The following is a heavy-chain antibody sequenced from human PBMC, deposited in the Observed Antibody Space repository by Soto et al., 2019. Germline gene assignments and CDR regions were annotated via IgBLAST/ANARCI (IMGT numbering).Heavy chain of an antibody. CDR3: AREWGRSYYYGMDV. CDR1: GFIFSDYA. J-gene: IGHJ6*02. CDR2: LIDDGYFQ. Sequence: QVQLVDSGGGVVQPERSLRLSCRASGFIFSDYAIHWVRQAPGRGLEWVAVLIDDGYFQYYADSVKGRFTISSDKSNNTVYLLMGSLRVDDTAVYYCAREWGRSYYYGMDVWGQGTTVIVSS. D-gene: IGHD3-10*01. V-gene: IGHV3-30-3*01.